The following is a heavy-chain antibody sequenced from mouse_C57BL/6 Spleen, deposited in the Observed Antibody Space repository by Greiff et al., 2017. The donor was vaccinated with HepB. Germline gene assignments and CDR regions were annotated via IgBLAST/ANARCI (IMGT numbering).Heavy chain of an antibody. Sequence: QVQLQQSGAELVRPGASVTLSCKASGYTFTDYEMHWVKQTPVHGLEWIGAIDPETGGTAYNQKFKGKAILTADKSSSTAYMELRSLTSEDSAVYYCTRRGPLQLGLDYWGQGTTLTVSS. CDR1: GYTFTDYE. CDR3: TRRGPLQLGLDY. V-gene: IGHV1-15*01. D-gene: IGHD4-1*02. CDR2: IDPETGGT. J-gene: IGHJ2*01.